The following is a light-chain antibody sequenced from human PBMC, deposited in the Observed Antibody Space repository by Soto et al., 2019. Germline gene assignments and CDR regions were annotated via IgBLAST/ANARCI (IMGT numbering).Light chain of an antibody. J-gene: IGLJ1*01. Sequence: QSALTQPRSVSGSPGQSVTISCTGTSSDVGGYNYVSWYQQHPGKAPKLMIYDVSKRPSGVPDRFSGSKSGNTASLTISGLQAEDEADYYCCSYAGSYNLGVFGTGTKLTVL. CDR3: CSYAGSYNLGV. CDR2: DVS. V-gene: IGLV2-11*01. CDR1: SSDVGGYNY.